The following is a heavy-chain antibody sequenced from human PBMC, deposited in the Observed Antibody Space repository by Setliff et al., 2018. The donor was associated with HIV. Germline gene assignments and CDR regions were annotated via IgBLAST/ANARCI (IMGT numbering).Heavy chain of an antibody. CDR2: LYWDDDK. V-gene: IGHV2-5*02. CDR1: GFSLSTSGAA. D-gene: IGHD3-10*01. CDR3: ARRAGNSWFRFYFDY. Sequence: SGPTLVNPTQTLTLTCTFSGFSLSTSGAAVGWIRQPPGKALEWLAILYWDDDKRYTPSLNNRLTITKGTSKNQVVLTMTNVDPVDTATYFCARRAGNSWFRFYFDYWGQGALVTVSS. J-gene: IGHJ4*02.